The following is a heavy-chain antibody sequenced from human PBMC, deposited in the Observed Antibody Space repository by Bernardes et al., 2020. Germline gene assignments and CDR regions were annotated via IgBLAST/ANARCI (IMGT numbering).Heavy chain of an antibody. CDR3: ARGRGSSNWEGPDYWFDP. J-gene: IGHJ5*02. CDR2: TYYRSKWYT. CDR1: GDSVSAKGVA. Sequence: SQTRSLTCAISGDSVSAKGVAWNWVRQSPSRGLEWLGRTYYRSKWYTDYAVSVRSRITINPDASKNQFSLQLNSVTPDDTALYYCARGRGSSNWEGPDYWFDPWGQGTLVIVSS. D-gene: IGHD6-13*01. V-gene: IGHV6-1*01.